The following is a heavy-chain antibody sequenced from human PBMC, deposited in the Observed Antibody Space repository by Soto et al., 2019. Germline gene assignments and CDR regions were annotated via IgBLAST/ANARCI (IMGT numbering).Heavy chain of an antibody. J-gene: IGHJ3*02. V-gene: IGHV1-18*01. D-gene: IGHD3-9*01. Sequence: ASLKVSCNASGYTFTSYGISWVRQAPGQGLEWMGWISAYNGNTSYAQKLQGRVTMTTDTSTSTAYMELRSLRSDDTAVYYCAPPRPGLLRYFDWPDAFDIWGQGTMVTVS. CDR3: APPRPGLLRYFDWPDAFDI. CDR1: GYTFTSYG. CDR2: ISAYNGNT.